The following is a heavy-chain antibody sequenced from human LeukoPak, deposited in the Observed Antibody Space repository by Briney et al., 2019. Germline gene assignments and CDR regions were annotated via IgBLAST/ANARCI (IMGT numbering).Heavy chain of an antibody. J-gene: IGHJ4*02. CDR3: ARDVITFGGVIVLFDY. CDR2: ISAYNGNT. D-gene: IGHD3-16*02. CDR1: GYTFTSYG. Sequence: ASVKVSCKASGYTFTSYGISWVRQAPGQGLEWMGWISAYNGNTNYAQKLQGRVTMTTDTSTSTAYMELRSLRPDDTAVYYCARDVITFGGVIVLFDYWGQGTLVTVSS. V-gene: IGHV1-18*01.